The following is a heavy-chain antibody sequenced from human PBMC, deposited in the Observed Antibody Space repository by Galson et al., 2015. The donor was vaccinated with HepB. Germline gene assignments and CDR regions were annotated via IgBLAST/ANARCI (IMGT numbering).Heavy chain of an antibody. V-gene: IGHV3-53*01. D-gene: IGHD1-26*01. CDR2: IYSGGST. J-gene: IGHJ2*01. CDR3: ARVYSGSPRGYFDL. CDR1: GFTVSSNY. Sequence: SLRLSCAASGFTVSSNYMSWVRQAPGKGLEWVSVIYSGGSTYYADSVKGRFTISRDNSKNTLYLQMNSLRAEDAAVYYCARVYSGSPRGYFDLWGRGTLVTVSS.